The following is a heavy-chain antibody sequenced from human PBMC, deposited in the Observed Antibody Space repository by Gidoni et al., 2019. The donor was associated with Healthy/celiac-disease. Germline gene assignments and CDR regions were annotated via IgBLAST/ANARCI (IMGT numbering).Heavy chain of an antibody. V-gene: IGHV3-30*18. CDR2: ISYDGSNK. CDR3: AKQGGNQAYYFDY. J-gene: IGHJ4*02. D-gene: IGHD2-2*01. Sequence: QVQLVESGGGVVQPGLSLRLSCPASGFTFSSYGMHWVRQAPGKGLEWVEVISYDGSNKYYADSVKGRFTISRDNSKNTLYLQMNSLRAEDTAVYYCAKQGGNQAYYFDYWGQGTLVTVSS. CDR1: GFTFSSYG.